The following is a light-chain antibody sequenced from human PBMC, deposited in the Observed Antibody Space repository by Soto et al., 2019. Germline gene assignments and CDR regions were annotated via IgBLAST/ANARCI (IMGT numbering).Light chain of an antibody. CDR2: AAS. CDR1: QSISIY. J-gene: IGKJ5*01. V-gene: IGKV1-39*01. Sequence: DIQMTQSPSSLSASVGDRVTIPCRASQSISIYLNWYQQKPGKAPKLLIHAASSLQSGVPSRFSGSGSWTDFTLTISSLQPDDFATYYCQQSYSIPSTFGQGTRLEIK. CDR3: QQSYSIPST.